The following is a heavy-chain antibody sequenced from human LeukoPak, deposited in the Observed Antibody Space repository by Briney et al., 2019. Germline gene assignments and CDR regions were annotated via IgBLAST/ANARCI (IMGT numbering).Heavy chain of an antibody. CDR3: AKDLSPSSGWYRTKVDY. CDR2: ISGSGGST. V-gene: IGHV3-23*01. D-gene: IGHD6-19*01. Sequence: GGSLRLSCAASGFTFSSYGMSWVRQAPGKGLEWVSAISGSGGSTYYADSVKGRFTIPRDNSKNTLYLQMNSLRAEDTAVYYCAKDLSPSSGWYRTKVDYWGQGTLVTVSS. J-gene: IGHJ4*02. CDR1: GFTFSSYG.